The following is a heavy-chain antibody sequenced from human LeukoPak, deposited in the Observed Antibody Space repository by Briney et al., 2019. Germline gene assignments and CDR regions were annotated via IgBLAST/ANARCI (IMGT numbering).Heavy chain of an antibody. V-gene: IGHV1-69*06. CDR2: IIPIFGTA. CDR3: ATDPPPYDIVVVPAAPPDYYYYGIDV. D-gene: IGHD2-2*01. J-gene: IGHJ6*04. CDR1: GGTFSSYA. Sequence: ASVKVSCKASGGTFSSYAISWVRQAPGQGLEWRGGIIPIFGTANYAQKFQGRVTINADKSTSTAYMELSSLRSEDTAVYYCATDPPPYDIVVVPAAPPDYYYYGIDVWGKGTTVTVSS.